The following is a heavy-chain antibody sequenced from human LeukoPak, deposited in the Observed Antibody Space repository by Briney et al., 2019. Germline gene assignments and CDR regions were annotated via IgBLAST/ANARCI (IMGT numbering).Heavy chain of an antibody. CDR1: GGSVSSGSYY. J-gene: IGHJ4*02. CDR2: IYYSGST. CDR3: ARCTGGWLQWYYFDY. Sequence: SETLSHTCTVSGGSVSSGSYYWSWIRQPPGKGLEWIGYIYYSGSTNYNPSLKSRVTISVDTSKNQFSLKLSSVTAADTAVYYCARCTGGWLQWYYFDYWGQGTLVTVSS. D-gene: IGHD5-24*01. V-gene: IGHV4-61*01.